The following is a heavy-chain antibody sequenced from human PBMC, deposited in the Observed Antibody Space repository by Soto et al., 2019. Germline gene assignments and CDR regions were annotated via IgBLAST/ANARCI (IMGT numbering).Heavy chain of an antibody. CDR2: VYNSGST. CDR1: GGSISNHY. D-gene: IGHD2-2*01. V-gene: IGHV4-59*08. Sequence: PSETLSLTCAVSGGSISNHYWNWLRQPPGRGLEWIGCVYNSGSTIYNPSLESRVTISVDTSKNQFSLSLSSVTAADTAVYYCAKRTISDSTSGPYNWLDPWGQGALVTVSS. CDR3: AKRTISDSTSGPYNWLDP. J-gene: IGHJ5*02.